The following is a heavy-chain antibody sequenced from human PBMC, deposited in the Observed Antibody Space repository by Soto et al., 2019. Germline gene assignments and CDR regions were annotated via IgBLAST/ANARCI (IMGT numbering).Heavy chain of an antibody. J-gene: IGHJ4*02. V-gene: IGHV4-34*01. CDR3: ARLPRAVGEPTHDY. D-gene: IGHD3-10*01. CDR2: INHSGST. CDR1: GGSFSGYY. Sequence: QVQLQQWGAGLLKPSETLSLTCAVYGGSFSGYYWSWIRQPPGKGLEWIGEINHSGSTNYNPSLKSQVTISVDTSKNQFSLKLSSVTAADTAVYYCARLPRAVGEPTHDYWGQGTLVTVSS.